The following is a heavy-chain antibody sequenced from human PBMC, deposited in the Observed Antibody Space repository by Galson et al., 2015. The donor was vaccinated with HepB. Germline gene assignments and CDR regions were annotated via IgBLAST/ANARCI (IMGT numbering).Heavy chain of an antibody. V-gene: IGHV4-39*01. CDR1: GGSISSSSYY. D-gene: IGHD2-8*01. CDR3: ARDLGGYCTNGVCYSIDY. CDR2: IFYSGST. J-gene: IGHJ4*02. Sequence: LSLTCTVSGGSISSSSYYWGWIRQPPGKGLEWIGSIFYSGSTYYSPSLKSRVTISVDTSKNQFSLKLSSVTAADTAVYYCARDLGGYCTNGVCYSIDYWGQGTLVTVSS.